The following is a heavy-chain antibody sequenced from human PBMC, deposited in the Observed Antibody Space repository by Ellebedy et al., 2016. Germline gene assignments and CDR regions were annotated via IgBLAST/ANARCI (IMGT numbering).Heavy chain of an antibody. CDR3: AKVYILRRWVYES. CDR1: GFTFSSYA. Sequence: GGSLRLSCAASGFTFSSYAMTWVRQAPGKGLEWVSVISGSGGSTYYADSVKGRFTISRDNSKNTLYLQVNGLRAEDTAVYYCAKVYILRRWVYESWGQGTLVTVSS. CDR2: ISGSGGST. D-gene: IGHD3-9*01. J-gene: IGHJ4*02. V-gene: IGHV3-23*01.